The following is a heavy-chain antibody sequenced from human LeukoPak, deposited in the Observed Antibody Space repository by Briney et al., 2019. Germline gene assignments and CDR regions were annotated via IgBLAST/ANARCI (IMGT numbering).Heavy chain of an antibody. Sequence: ASVKVSCKASGYTFTGYYMHWVRQAPGQGLEWMGWINPNSGGTNYAQKFQGRVTMTRDTSISTAYMELSSLRSEDTAVYYCARKYCSGGSCQINNWFDPWGQGTLVTVSS. CDR1: GYTFTGYY. D-gene: IGHD2-15*01. CDR2: INPNSGGT. V-gene: IGHV1-2*02. J-gene: IGHJ5*02. CDR3: ARKYCSGGSCQINNWFDP.